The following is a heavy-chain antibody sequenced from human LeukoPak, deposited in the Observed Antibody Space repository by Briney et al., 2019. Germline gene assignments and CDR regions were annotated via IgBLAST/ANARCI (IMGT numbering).Heavy chain of an antibody. Sequence: PGRSLGLSCAASGFTFSSYAMHWVRQAPGKGLEWVAVISYDGSNKYYADSVKGRFTISRDNSKNTLYLQMNSLRAEDTAVYYCARDRYCGGDCYSYYFDYWGQGTLVTVSS. J-gene: IGHJ4*02. CDR2: ISYDGSNK. D-gene: IGHD2-21*02. V-gene: IGHV3-30-3*01. CDR3: ARDRYCGGDCYSYYFDY. CDR1: GFTFSSYA.